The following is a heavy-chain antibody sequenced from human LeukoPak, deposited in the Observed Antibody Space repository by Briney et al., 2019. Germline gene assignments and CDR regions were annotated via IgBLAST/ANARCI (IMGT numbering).Heavy chain of an antibody. V-gene: IGHV1-18*01. D-gene: IGHD3-22*01. J-gene: IGHJ4*02. CDR3: ARGRGYDSSGYSFDY. CDR1: GYTFTSYG. CDR2: ISAYNGNT. Sequence: ASVKVSCKASGYTFTSYGISWVRQAPGQGLEWMGWISAYNGNTNYAQKLQGRVTMTTDTSTSTAYMELRSLRSDDTAVYYCARGRGYDSSGYSFDYWGQGTLVTVSS.